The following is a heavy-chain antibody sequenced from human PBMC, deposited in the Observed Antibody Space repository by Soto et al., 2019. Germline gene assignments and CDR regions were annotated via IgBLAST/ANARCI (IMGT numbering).Heavy chain of an antibody. D-gene: IGHD3-16*02. Sequence: GGSLRLSCAASGFTFSSYAMHWVRQAPGKGLEWVAVISYDGSNKYYADSVKGRFTISRDNSKNTLYLQMNSLRAEDTAVYYCAREAMITFGGVIVPPLYWGQGTLVTVSS. CDR1: GFTFSSYA. J-gene: IGHJ4*02. CDR3: AREAMITFGGVIVPPLY. CDR2: ISYDGSNK. V-gene: IGHV3-30-3*01.